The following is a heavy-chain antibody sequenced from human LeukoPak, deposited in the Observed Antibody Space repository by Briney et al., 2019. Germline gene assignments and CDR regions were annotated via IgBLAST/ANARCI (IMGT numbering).Heavy chain of an antibody. D-gene: IGHD1-26*01. J-gene: IGHJ4*02. V-gene: IGHV4-59*01. CDR1: GGSISSYY. CDR3: ARGIVGAPNAYFFDY. Sequence: SETLSLTCTVSGGSISSYYWSWIRQPPGRGLEWIGYIYYSGSTNYNPSLKSRVTISVDTSKNQFYLKLSSVTAADTAVYYCARGIVGAPNAYFFDYWGQGTLVTVSS. CDR2: IYYSGST.